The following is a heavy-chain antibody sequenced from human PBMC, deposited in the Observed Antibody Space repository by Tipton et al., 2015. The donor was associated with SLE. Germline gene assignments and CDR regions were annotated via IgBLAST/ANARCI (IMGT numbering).Heavy chain of an antibody. CDR1: GGSISGYY. V-gene: IGHV4-4*07. D-gene: IGHD3-3*01. CDR2: IYNSGST. J-gene: IGHJ2*01. CDR3: ARAGAGDFWSGYYPGSGYFDL. Sequence: TLSLTCTVSGGSISGYYWSWIRQPAGKGLEWIGRIYNSGSTNYNPSLKSRVTMSVDTSKNRFSLKLTSVTAADTAVYYCARAGAGDFWSGYYPGSGYFDLWGRGTLVTVSS.